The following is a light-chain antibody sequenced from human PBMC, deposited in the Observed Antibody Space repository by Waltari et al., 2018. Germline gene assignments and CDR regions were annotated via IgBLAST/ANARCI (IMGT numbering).Light chain of an antibody. V-gene: IGLV2-8*01. Sequence: QSALTQPPSASGSPGQSVTIPCTGTSRDIGGSNFVSWYQQRPGKAPRFLIYDGNKRPSGVSDRFSGSKSGNTASLTVSGLQPDDEATYYCSAFAGSNNFGVFGGGTKLTVL. CDR2: DGN. J-gene: IGLJ3*02. CDR3: SAFAGSNNFGV. CDR1: SRDIGGSNF.